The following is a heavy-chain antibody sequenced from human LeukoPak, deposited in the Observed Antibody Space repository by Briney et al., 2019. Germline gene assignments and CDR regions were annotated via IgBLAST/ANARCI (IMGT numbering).Heavy chain of an antibody. CDR3: AKDPTYYYYYYMDV. CDR2: ISSSGSTI. CDR1: GFTFSSYE. Sequence: PAGSLRLSCAASGFTFSSYEMNWVRPAPGKGLEWVSYISSSGSTIYYADSVKGRFTISRDNAKNSLYLQMNSLRAEDTAVYYCAKDPTYYYYYYMDVWGKGTTVTVSS. J-gene: IGHJ6*03. V-gene: IGHV3-48*03.